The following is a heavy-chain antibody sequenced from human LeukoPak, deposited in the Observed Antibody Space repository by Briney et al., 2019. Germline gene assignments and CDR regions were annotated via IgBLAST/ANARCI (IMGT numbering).Heavy chain of an antibody. CDR3: TQERQLHYFDY. CDR2: IYYSGST. CDR1: GGSISSYC. D-gene: IGHD6-6*01. V-gene: IGHV4-59*13. J-gene: IGHJ4*02. Sequence: ASETLSLTCTVSGGSISSYCWSWIRQPPGKGLEWIGYIYYSGSTTYNPSLLSRVTISINSSKNQFSLNLSSVTAADTAVYYCTQERQLHYFDYWGQGTLVTVSS.